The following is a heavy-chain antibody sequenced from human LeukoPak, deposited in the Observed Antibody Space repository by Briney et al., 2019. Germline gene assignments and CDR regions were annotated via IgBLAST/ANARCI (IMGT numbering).Heavy chain of an antibody. CDR3: ARRVGYCSGGSCYSDCFDY. CDR2: IYPRDSDT. J-gene: IGHJ4*02. Sequence: GASLKISRKGSGYSFTSYWVAWVRQMPGKGLEWMGIIYPRDSDTRYSPSFQGQVTISADKSISTAYLQWSSLKASDTAMYYCARRVGYCSGGSCYSDCFDYWGQGTLVTVSS. CDR1: GYSFTSYW. D-gene: IGHD2-15*01. V-gene: IGHV5-51*01.